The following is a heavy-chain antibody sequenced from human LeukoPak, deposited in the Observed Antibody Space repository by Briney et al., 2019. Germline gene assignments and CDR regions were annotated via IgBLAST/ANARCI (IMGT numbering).Heavy chain of an antibody. V-gene: IGHV4-59*08. J-gene: IGHJ4*02. D-gene: IGHD6-13*01. Sequence: SETLSLTCTVSGGSISSYYWSWIRQPPGKGLEWIGYIYYSGSTNYNPSLKSRVTISVDTSKNQFSLKLSSVTAADTAVYYCARIAAVASRFDYWGQGTLVTVSS. CDR1: GGSISSYY. CDR2: IYYSGST. CDR3: ARIAAVASRFDY.